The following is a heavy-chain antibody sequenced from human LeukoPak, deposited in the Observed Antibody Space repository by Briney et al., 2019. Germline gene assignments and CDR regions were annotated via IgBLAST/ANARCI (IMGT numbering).Heavy chain of an antibody. Sequence: SETLSLTCTVSGGSISSSSYYWGWIRQPPGKGLEWIGSIYYSGSTYYNPSLKSRVTISVDPSKNQFSLKLSSVTAADTAVYYCARHHKYGPTAAHFDYWGQGTLVTVSS. CDR2: IYYSGST. V-gene: IGHV4-39*01. D-gene: IGHD2-2*01. J-gene: IGHJ4*02. CDR3: ARHHKYGPTAAHFDY. CDR1: GGSISSSSYY.